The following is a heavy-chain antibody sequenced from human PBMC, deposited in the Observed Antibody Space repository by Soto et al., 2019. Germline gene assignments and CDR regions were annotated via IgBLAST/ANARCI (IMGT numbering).Heavy chain of an antibody. D-gene: IGHD6-13*01. CDR1: GGSISSGDYY. Sequence: SETLSLTCTVSGGSISSGDYYWSWIRQPPGKGLEWIGYIYYSGRTSYNPSLKSRVTIPVDTSKNQFSLKLSSVTAADTAVYYCARLHSGRWYTPFYFDYWGQGTLVTVSS. CDR2: IYYSGRT. CDR3: ARLHSGRWYTPFYFDY. J-gene: IGHJ4*02. V-gene: IGHV4-30-4*01.